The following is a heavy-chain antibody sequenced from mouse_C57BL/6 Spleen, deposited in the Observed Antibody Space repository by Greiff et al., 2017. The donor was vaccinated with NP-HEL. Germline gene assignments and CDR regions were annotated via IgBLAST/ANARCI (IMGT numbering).Heavy chain of an antibody. CDR3: ARLNSHSYYYGSSYYFDY. J-gene: IGHJ2*01. D-gene: IGHD1-1*01. CDR2: IYIGNGYT. V-gene: IGHV1-58*01. Sequence: EVKLQESGAELVRPGSSVKMSCKTSGYTFTSYGINWVKQRPGQGLEWIGYIYIGNGYTEYNEKFKGKATLTSDTSSSTAYMQLSSLTSEDSAIYFCARLNSHSYYYGSSYYFDYWGQGTTLTVSS. CDR1: GYTFTSYG.